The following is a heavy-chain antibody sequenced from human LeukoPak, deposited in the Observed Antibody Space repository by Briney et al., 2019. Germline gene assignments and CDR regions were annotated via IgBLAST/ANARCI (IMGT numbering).Heavy chain of an antibody. CDR1: GGSISNYY. D-gene: IGHD4-17*01. Sequence: SETLSLTCTVSGGSISNYYWSWIRQSPVKGLEWIGYIYFSGATDYNPSLKSRATISADTSKNQFSLKLSSVTAADTAVYYCAREDPQTTVPEGLDVWGQGTTVTVSS. V-gene: IGHV4-59*01. J-gene: IGHJ6*02. CDR2: IYFSGAT. CDR3: AREDPQTTVPEGLDV.